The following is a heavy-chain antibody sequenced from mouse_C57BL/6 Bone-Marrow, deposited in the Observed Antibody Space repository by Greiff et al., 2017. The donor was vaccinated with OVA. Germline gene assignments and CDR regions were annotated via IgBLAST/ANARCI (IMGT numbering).Heavy chain of an antibody. CDR1: GFTFSSYG. J-gene: IGHJ3*01. D-gene: IGHD4-1*01. CDR3: ARQLGRFAY. V-gene: IGHV5-6*01. CDR2: ISSGGSYT. Sequence: EVKLVESGGDLVKPGGSLKLSCAASGFTFSSYGMSWVRQTPDKRLEWVATISSGGSYTYYPDSVKGRFTISRDNAKNTLYLQVSSLKSEDTAMYYCARQLGRFAYWGQGTLVTVSA.